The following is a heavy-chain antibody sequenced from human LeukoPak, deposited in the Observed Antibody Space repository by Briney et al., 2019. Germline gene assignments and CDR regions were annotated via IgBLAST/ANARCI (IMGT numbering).Heavy chain of an antibody. CDR3: TRDPSEASHPYYFDY. D-gene: IGHD6-25*01. CDR1: GFTFSSYS. V-gene: IGHV3-48*04. J-gene: IGHJ4*02. Sequence: GGSLRLSCAASGFTFSSYSMNWVRQAPGKGLEWVSYISSSSNTIHYADSVKGRFTISRDNAKNSLYLQMNSLRAEDTAVYYCTRDPSEASHPYYFDYWGQGILVTVSS. CDR2: ISSSSNTI.